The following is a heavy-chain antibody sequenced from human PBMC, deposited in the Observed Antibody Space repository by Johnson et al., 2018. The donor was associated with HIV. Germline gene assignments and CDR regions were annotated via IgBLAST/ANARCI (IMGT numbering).Heavy chain of an antibody. CDR3: ARDPTIAWDLKGDAFDI. CDR2: INWNGGST. D-gene: IGHD1-26*01. J-gene: IGHJ3*02. Sequence: VQLVESGGGLAQPGGSLKVSCAASGFTFDDYGMSWVRQAPGKGLEWVSGINWNGGSTGYADSVKGRFTISRDNAKNSLYLQMNSLRAEDTALYYCARDPTIAWDLKGDAFDIWGQGTMVTVSS. CDR1: GFTFDDYG. V-gene: IGHV3-20*04.